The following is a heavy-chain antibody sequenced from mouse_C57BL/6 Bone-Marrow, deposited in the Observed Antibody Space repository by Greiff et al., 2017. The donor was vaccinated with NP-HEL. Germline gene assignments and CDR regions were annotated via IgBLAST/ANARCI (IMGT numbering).Heavy chain of an antibody. CDR2: ISSGGDYI. Sequence: EVQRVESGEGLVKPGGSLKLSCAASGFTFSSYAMSWVRQTPEKRLEWVAYISSGGDYISYADTVKGRFTISRDNARNTLYLKMSSLKSEDTAMYYCTRDYYGSSRDFDVWGTGTTVTVSS. D-gene: IGHD1-1*01. V-gene: IGHV5-9-1*02. CDR3: TRDYYGSSRDFDV. CDR1: GFTFSSYA. J-gene: IGHJ1*03.